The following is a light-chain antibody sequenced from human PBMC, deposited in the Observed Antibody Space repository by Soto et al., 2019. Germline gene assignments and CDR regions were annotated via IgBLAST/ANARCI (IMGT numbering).Light chain of an antibody. J-gene: IGKJ1*01. CDR3: QQSYSTPRT. CDR2: AAS. CDR1: QSISSY. Sequence: DIQMTPSPSSLSVSVGDRVTITCPASQSISSYLNWYQQKPGKAPKLLIYAASSLQSGVPSRFSGSGSGTDFTLTISSLQPEDFATYYCQQSYSTPRTFGQGTKVDIK. V-gene: IGKV1-39*01.